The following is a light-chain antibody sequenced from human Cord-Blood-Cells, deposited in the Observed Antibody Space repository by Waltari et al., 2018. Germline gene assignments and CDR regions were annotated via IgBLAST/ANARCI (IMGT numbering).Light chain of an antibody. CDR2: DAS. CDR1: QSISSW. J-gene: IGKJ2*01. V-gene: IGKV1-5*01. Sequence: DIQMTQSPSTLSASVGARVTITCRASQSISSWLAWYQQKPGKAPKLLIYDASSLESGVPSRFSGSGSGTEFTLTISSLQPDDFATYYCQQYNSYWYTFGQGTKLEIK. CDR3: QQYNSYWYT.